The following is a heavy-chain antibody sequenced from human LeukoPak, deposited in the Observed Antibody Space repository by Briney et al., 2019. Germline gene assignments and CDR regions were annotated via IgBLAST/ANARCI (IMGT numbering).Heavy chain of an antibody. CDR2: ISASGGST. D-gene: IGHD6-19*01. CDR3: AKTSSGWSKDY. J-gene: IGHJ4*02. CDR1: GFTFSGDA. V-gene: IGHV3-23*01. Sequence: PGGSLRLSCAASGFTFSGDAMSWVRQAPGKGLEWVSAISASGGSTYYADSVKGRFTISRDNSKNTLYLQMNSLRVEDTAVYYCAKTSSGWSKDYWGQGTLVTVSS.